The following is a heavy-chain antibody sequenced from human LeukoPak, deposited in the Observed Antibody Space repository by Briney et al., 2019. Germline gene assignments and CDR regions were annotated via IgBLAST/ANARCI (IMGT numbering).Heavy chain of an antibody. D-gene: IGHD5-18*01. CDR3: ARLRDTAQDTHPEYYYGMDV. J-gene: IGHJ6*02. V-gene: IGHV4-61*02. CDR1: GGSISSGSYY. CDR2: IYTSGST. Sequence: SETLSLTCTVSGGSISSGSYYWSWIRQPAGKGLEWIGRIYTSGSTNYNPSLKSRVTISVDTSKNQFSLKLSSVTAADTAVYYCARLRDTAQDTHPEYYYGMDVWGQGTTVTVSS.